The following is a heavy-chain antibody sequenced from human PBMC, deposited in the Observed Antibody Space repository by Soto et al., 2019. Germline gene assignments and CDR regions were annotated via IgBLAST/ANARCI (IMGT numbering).Heavy chain of an antibody. CDR3: TRDVYDVVVVDATTRFDY. D-gene: IGHD2-15*01. Sequence: GGSLRLSCAASGFTLSGYAMSWFRQAPGKGLECVGFIRSKAYGGTTEYAASVKGRFTISRDDSKSIAYLQMNSLKTEDTAVYYCTRDVYDVVVVDATTRFDYWGQGTLVPVSS. CDR1: GFTLSGYA. J-gene: IGHJ4*02. CDR2: IRSKAYGGTT. V-gene: IGHV3-49*03.